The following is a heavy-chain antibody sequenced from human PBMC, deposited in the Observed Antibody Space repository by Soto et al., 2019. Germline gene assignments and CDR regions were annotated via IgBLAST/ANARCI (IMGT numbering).Heavy chain of an antibody. V-gene: IGHV1-69*13. CDR3: ARSGYDSSSWQLFDY. CDR2: IIPIFGTA. D-gene: IGHD6-13*01. Sequence: GASVKVSCKASGGTFSSYAISWVRQAPGQGLEWMGGIIPIFGTANYAQKFQGRVTITADESTSTAYMELSSLRSEDTAVYYCARSGYDSSSWQLFDYWGQGTLVTVSS. CDR1: GGTFSSYA. J-gene: IGHJ4*02.